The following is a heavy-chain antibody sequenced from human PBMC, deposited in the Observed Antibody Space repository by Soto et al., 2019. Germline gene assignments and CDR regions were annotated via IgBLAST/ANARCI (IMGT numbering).Heavy chain of an antibody. Sequence: ASVKVSCKASGYTFTSYGISWVRQAPGQGLEWMGWISAYNGNTNYAQKLQGRVTMTTDTSTSTAYMELRSLRSDDTAVYYCAIEVGQLEQGTYYYYGMNVWGQGTTVTVSS. V-gene: IGHV1-18*04. CDR2: ISAYNGNT. J-gene: IGHJ6*02. CDR1: GYTFTSYG. CDR3: AIEVGQLEQGTYYYYGMNV. D-gene: IGHD1-1*01.